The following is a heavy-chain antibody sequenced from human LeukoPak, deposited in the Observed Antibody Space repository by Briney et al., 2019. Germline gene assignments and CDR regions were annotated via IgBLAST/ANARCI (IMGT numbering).Heavy chain of an antibody. CDR2: IGSGADL. D-gene: IGHD3-16*01. Sequence: GSLRLSCVGSGFAFGVHAMSWVRQAPGKGPEWVATIGSGADLFYAESVKGRFTISRDDPRNTVWLQMNSLRAEDTALYYCAKDWTPHNRVYDCLDAWGQGTQVTVSS. CDR1: GFAFGVHA. J-gene: IGHJ5*02. V-gene: IGHV3-23*01. CDR3: AKDWTPHNRVYDCLDA.